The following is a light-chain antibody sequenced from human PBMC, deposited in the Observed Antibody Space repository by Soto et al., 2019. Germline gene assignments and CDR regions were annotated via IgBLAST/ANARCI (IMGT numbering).Light chain of an antibody. CDR2: DVS. CDR3: SSYTSSTTLYV. CDR1: SSDVGNYNY. V-gene: IGLV2-14*03. Sequence: QSVLTRPASVSGSAGQSITISCTGASSDVGNYNYVSWYQQHPGKAPKLIIYDVSNRPSGVSNRFSGSKSGNTASLTISGLQAEDEADYYCSSYTSSTTLYVFGTGTKVTVL. J-gene: IGLJ1*01.